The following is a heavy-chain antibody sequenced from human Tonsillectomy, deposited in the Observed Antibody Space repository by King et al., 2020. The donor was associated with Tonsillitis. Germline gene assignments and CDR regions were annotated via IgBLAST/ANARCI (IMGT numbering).Heavy chain of an antibody. CDR3: ARDLLVWGSYIN. CDR2: IYSGGST. V-gene: IGHV3-66*01. CDR1: GFTVSSNY. J-gene: IGHJ4*02. Sequence: VQLVESGGGLVQPGGSLRLSCAASGFTVSSNYMSWVRQAPGKGLEWVSVIYSGGSTYYADSVKGRFTISRDNSKNTLYLQMNSLRAEDTAVYYCARDLLVWGSYINWSQGTLVTVSS. D-gene: IGHD3-16*01.